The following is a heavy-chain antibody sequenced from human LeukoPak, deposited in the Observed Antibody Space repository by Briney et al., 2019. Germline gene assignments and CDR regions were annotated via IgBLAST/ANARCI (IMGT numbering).Heavy chain of an antibody. CDR2: IKQDGSEK. V-gene: IGHV3-7*01. Sequence: GGSLRLSCAVSGFTVSTNYMSWVRQAPGKGLEWVANIKQDGSEKYYVDSVKGRFTISRDNAKNSLYLQMNSLRAEDTAVYYCAREYGYNFDYWGQGTLVTVSS. CDR3: AREYGYNFDY. CDR1: GFTVSTNY. D-gene: IGHD5-24*01. J-gene: IGHJ4*02.